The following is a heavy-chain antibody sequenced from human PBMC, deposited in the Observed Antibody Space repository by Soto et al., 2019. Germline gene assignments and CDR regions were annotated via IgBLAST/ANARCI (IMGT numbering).Heavy chain of an antibody. CDR1: GGSFSGYY. CDR3: ARQPRIAATYYYGMDV. D-gene: IGHD6-13*01. Sequence: QVQLQQWGAGLLKPSETLSLTCAVYGGSFSGYYWSWIRQPPGKGLEWVGEINHSGSTNYNPSLKSRVSISVDTTKHQFALKLSSVTAADTAVYYCARQPRIAATYYYGMDVCGQGTTVTVSS. CDR2: INHSGST. J-gene: IGHJ6*02. V-gene: IGHV4-34*01.